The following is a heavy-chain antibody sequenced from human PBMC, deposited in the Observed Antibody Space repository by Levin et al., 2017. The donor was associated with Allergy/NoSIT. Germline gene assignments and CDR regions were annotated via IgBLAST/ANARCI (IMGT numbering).Heavy chain of an antibody. CDR2: INPYSNNT. J-gene: IGHJ2*01. CDR1: GYTFTSFG. Sequence: ASVKVSCKASGYTFTSFGISWVRQAPGQGLEWMGWINPYSNNTNYAQKFLGRVTMTTDTSTPTVYMELRSLRSADTAVYYCARTYGRNLFWYFDLWGRGTEVTVSS. CDR3: ARTYGRNLFWYFDL. V-gene: IGHV1-18*01. D-gene: IGHD4-23*01.